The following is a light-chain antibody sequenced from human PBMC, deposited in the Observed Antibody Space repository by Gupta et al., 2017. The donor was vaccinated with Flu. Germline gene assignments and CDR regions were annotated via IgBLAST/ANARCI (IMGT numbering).Light chain of an antibody. V-gene: IGKV2-28*01. CDR2: LGS. CDR1: QSLLNSNGYNY. Sequence: DRVMTQSSLSMPVTPGVPASIHCRSSQSLLNSNGYNYLDWYLQKPGQSPQLLIYLGSNRASGVPDRFSGSGSGTDFTLKISRVEDEDVGVYYCTQYLQTPWIFGQGTKLEIK. CDR3: TQYLQTPWI. J-gene: IGKJ2*01.